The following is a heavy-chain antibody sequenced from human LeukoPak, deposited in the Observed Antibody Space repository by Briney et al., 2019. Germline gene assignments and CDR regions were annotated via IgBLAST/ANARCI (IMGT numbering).Heavy chain of an antibody. CDR3: AKDLLDGDYGCPVCIYYYYGMDV. J-gene: IGHJ6*02. CDR1: GFTFSSYA. Sequence: GGSLRLSCAASGFTFSSYAMSWVRQAPGKGLEWVSAISGSGGSTYYADSVKGRFTISRDNSKNTLYLQMNSLRAEDTAVYYCAKDLLDGDYGCPVCIYYYYGMDVWGQGTTVTVSS. D-gene: IGHD4-17*01. CDR2: ISGSGGST. V-gene: IGHV3-23*01.